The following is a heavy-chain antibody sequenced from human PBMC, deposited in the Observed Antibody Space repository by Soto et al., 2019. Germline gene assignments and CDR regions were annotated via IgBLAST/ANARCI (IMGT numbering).Heavy chain of an antibody. J-gene: IGHJ4*02. Sequence: GGSLRLSCAASGFTFSSPAMSWVRQAPGKGLEWVSAINDGGDNTYYADSVKGRFTISRDKSKNTLYLQMNSLRAEDTAIYYCAKEGPYYDILTALDYWGQGTLVTV. CDR1: GFTFSSPA. CDR3: AKEGPYYDILTALDY. V-gene: IGHV3-23*01. CDR2: INDGGDNT. D-gene: IGHD3-9*01.